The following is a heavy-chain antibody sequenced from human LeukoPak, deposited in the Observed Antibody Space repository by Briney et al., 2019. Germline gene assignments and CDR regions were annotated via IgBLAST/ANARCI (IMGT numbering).Heavy chain of an antibody. Sequence: GGSLRLSCAASGFTFSNYNMNWVRQAPGKGLEWVSGINWNGGSTGYADSVKGRFTISRDNAKNSLYLQMNSLRGEDTALYHCARDPGAGSSGWYVWGQGTLVTVSS. CDR2: INWNGGST. V-gene: IGHV3-20*01. D-gene: IGHD6-19*01. J-gene: IGHJ4*02. CDR3: ARDPGAGSSGWYV. CDR1: GFTFSNYN.